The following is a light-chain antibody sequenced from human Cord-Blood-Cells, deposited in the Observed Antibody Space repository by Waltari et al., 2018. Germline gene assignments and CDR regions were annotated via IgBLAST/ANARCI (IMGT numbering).Light chain of an antibody. J-gene: IGKJ2*03. CDR2: AAS. V-gene: IGKV1-39*01. CDR1: QSISSY. Sequence: DIQMTQSPSSLSAYVGDRVTITCRASQSISSYLNWYQQKPGKAPKLLIYAASSLQSGGPSRFSGSGSGTDFTLTISSLQPEDFATYYCQQSYSTPYSFGQGTKLEIK. CDR3: QQSYSTPYS.